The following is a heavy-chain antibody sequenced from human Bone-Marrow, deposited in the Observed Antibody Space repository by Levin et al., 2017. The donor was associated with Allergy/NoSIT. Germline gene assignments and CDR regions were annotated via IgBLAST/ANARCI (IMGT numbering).Heavy chain of an antibody. CDR3: AKDRQNYGDYVGFDY. J-gene: IGHJ4*02. CDR1: GFTFSSYG. CDR2: ISYDGSNK. D-gene: IGHD4-17*01. Sequence: GGSLRLSCAASGFTFSSYGMHRVRQAPGKGLEWVAVISYDGSNKYYADSVKGRFTISRDNSKNTLYLQMNSLRAEDTAVYYCAKDRQNYGDYVGFDYWGQGTLVTVSS. V-gene: IGHV3-30*18.